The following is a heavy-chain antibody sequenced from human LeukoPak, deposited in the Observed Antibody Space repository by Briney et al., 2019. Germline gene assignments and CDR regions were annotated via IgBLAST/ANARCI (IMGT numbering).Heavy chain of an antibody. CDR2: IYYSGST. J-gene: IGHJ5*01. D-gene: IGHD6-13*01. V-gene: IGHV4-59*01. CDR1: GGSISGYY. Sequence: PSETLSLTCTVSGGSISGYYWSWIRQPPGKGPEWIGDIYYSGSTNYNPSLKSRVTISVDTSKNQFSLKLSSVTAADTAVYYCAGSVFRGPAAAGDNWFAAWSQGSLVTVSS. CDR3: AGSVFRGPAAAGDNWFAA.